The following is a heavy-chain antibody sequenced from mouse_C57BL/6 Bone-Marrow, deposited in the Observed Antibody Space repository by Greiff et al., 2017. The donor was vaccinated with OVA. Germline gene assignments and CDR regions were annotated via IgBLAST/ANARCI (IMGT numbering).Heavy chain of an antibody. CDR2: IYPGGGYT. J-gene: IGHJ2*01. V-gene: IGHV1-63*01. CDR1: GYTFTNYW. D-gene: IGHD2-5*01. Sequence: QVQLQQSGAELVRPGTSVKMSCKASGYTFTNYWIGWAKQRPGHGLEWIGDIYPGGGYTNYNEKFKGKATLTADKSSSTAYMQFSSLTSEDSAIYYCARWNYSNSYYFDYWGQGTTLTVSS. CDR3: ARWNYSNSYYFDY.